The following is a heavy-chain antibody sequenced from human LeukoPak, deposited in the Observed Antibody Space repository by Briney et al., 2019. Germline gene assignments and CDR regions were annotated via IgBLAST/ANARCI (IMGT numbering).Heavy chain of an antibody. CDR1: DFNFRSNW. D-gene: IGHD1-1*01. V-gene: IGHV3-7*04. Sequence: GGSLRLSCVASDFNFRSNWMDWVRQAPGKGLEWVANIKGDGSEKNYVDSVKGRFGISRDNAKNSLYLEMNSLRAEDTGVYYCAKEGDWNLDYWGQGALVTVSS. CDR2: IKGDGSEK. CDR3: AKEGDWNLDY. J-gene: IGHJ4*02.